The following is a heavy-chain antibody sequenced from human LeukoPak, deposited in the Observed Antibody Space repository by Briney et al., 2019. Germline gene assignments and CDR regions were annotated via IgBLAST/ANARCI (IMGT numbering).Heavy chain of an antibody. CDR2: INWNGGST. Sequence: GGSLRLSCAASGFTFDDYGMSWVRQAPGKGLEWVSGINWNGGSTGYADSVKGRFTISRDNAKNSLYLQMNSLRAEDTALYYCARVQGRVEPGPYYFDYWGQGTLVTVSS. CDR3: ARVQGRVEPGPYYFDY. J-gene: IGHJ4*02. V-gene: IGHV3-20*04. CDR1: GFTFDDYG.